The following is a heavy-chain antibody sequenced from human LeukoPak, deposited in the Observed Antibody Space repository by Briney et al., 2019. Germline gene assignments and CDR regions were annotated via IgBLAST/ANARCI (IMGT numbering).Heavy chain of an antibody. J-gene: IGHJ4*02. D-gene: IGHD3-9*01. CDR1: GFTFSSYE. Sequence: GGSLRLSCAASGFTFSSYEMNWVRQAPGKGLEWVSYISSSGSTIYYADSVKGRFTISRDNAKNSLYLQMNSLRAEDTAVYYCARFRPRGILTGYRGDYFDYWGQGTLVTVSS. CDR3: ARFRPRGILTGYRGDYFDY. CDR2: ISSSGSTI. V-gene: IGHV3-48*03.